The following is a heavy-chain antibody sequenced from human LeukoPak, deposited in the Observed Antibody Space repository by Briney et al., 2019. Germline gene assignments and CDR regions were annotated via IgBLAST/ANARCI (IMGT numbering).Heavy chain of an antibody. Sequence: ASVKVSCKVSGYNLTELSMHWVRQAPGKGLEWMGGFDPEDGETIYAQKFQGRVTMTEDTSTDTAYMELSSLRSEDTAVYYCATSRPEYHYDILTGYHYRNWFDPWGQGTLVTVSS. CDR2: FDPEDGET. CDR1: GYNLTELS. D-gene: IGHD3-9*01. J-gene: IGHJ5*02. CDR3: ATSRPEYHYDILTGYHYRNWFDP. V-gene: IGHV1-24*01.